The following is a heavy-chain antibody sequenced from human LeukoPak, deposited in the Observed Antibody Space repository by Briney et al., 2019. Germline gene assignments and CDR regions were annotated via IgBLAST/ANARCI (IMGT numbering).Heavy chain of an antibody. D-gene: IGHD1-26*01. CDR2: IGSDASLT. CDR3: ARNAGSSDDAFDI. CDR1: GFTFSSYE. V-gene: IGHV3-30*04. Sequence: GGSLRLSCAASGFTFSSYEMNWVRQAPGKGLEWVAVIGSDASLTYYADFVKGRFTISRDNSKDTLYLQMNSLRAEDTAVYYCARNAGSSDDAFDIWGQGTMVTVSS. J-gene: IGHJ3*02.